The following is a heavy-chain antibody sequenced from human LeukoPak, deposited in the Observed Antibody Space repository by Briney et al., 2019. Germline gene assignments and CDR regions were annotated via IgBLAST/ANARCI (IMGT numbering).Heavy chain of an antibody. CDR1: GGTFSSYA. CDR2: IIPIFGTA. J-gene: IGHJ4*02. CDR3: ARGPPRYSSSWYIFPHFDY. D-gene: IGHD6-13*01. Sequence: ASVKGSCKASGGTFSSYAISWVRQAPGQGLEWMGGIIPIFGTANYAQKFQGRVTITTDESTSTAYMELSSLRSEDTAVYYCARGPPRYSSSWYIFPHFDYWGQGTLVTVSS. V-gene: IGHV1-69*05.